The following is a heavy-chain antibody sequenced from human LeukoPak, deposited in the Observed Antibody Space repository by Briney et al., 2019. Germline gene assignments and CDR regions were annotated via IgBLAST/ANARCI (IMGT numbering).Heavy chain of an antibody. J-gene: IGHJ4*02. CDR2: IRYDGSNK. V-gene: IGHV3-30*02. D-gene: IGHD3-10*01. Sequence: PGGSLRLSCAASGFTFSSYGMHWVRHAPGKGLEWVAFIRYDGSNKYYADSVTGRFTISRDNSKNTLYLQMNSLRAEDTAVYYCAKDRLLWFGELLPPYYFDYWGQGTLVTVSS. CDR1: GFTFSSYG. CDR3: AKDRLLWFGELLPPYYFDY.